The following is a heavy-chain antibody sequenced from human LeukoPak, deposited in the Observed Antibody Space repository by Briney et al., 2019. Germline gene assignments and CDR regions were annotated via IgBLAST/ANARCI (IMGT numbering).Heavy chain of an antibody. CDR3: VRGTGY. J-gene: IGHJ4*02. V-gene: IGHV3-64D*06. CDR1: GFTFSTYV. CDR2: ISSNGDNT. Sequence: PGGSLRLSCSVSGFTFSTYVMHWVRQAPGKGLEYASAISSNGDNTYYADSVKGRFTISRDNSKNTLHLQMSSLRADDTAVYYCVRGTGYWGQGTLVTVSS.